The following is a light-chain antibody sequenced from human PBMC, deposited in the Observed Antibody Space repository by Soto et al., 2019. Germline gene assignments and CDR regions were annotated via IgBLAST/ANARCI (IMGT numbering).Light chain of an antibody. CDR2: GAS. J-gene: IGKJ1*01. CDR1: QGISNY. Sequence: DIQMTQSPSSLSASVGDRITITCRASQGISNYLAWYQQKPGKVPKLLMYGASTLQSGVPSRFSGSGSGTDFTLTISSLQPEDVATYYCQKYNSAPKAFGQGTKVEIK. CDR3: QKYNSAPKA. V-gene: IGKV1-27*01.